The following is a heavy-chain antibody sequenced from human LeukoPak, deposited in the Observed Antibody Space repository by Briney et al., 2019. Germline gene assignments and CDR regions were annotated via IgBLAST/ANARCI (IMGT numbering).Heavy chain of an antibody. Sequence: SETLSLTCTVSGGSISSSGYYWGWIRQPPGKGLEWIGSIYYSGSTYNNPSLKSRVTKSVDTSKTQFSLKLSSVTAADTAVYYCASCITMVRGAYYWGQGTLVT. J-gene: IGHJ4*02. CDR3: ASCITMVRGAYY. V-gene: IGHV4-39*01. D-gene: IGHD3-10*01. CDR2: IYYSGST. CDR1: GGSISSSGYY.